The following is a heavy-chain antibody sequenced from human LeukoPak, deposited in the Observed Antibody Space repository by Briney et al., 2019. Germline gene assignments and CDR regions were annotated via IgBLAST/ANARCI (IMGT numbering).Heavy chain of an antibody. Sequence: SETLSLTCTVSGGSISSYYWSWIRQPPGEGLEWIGYIYYSGSTNYNPSLKSRVTISVDTSKNQFSLKLSSVTAADTAVYYCARANPYYYDSSGYYSPWGQGTLVTVSS. V-gene: IGHV4-59*01. CDR2: IYYSGST. CDR3: ARANPYYYDSSGYYSP. CDR1: GGSISSYY. D-gene: IGHD3-22*01. J-gene: IGHJ5*02.